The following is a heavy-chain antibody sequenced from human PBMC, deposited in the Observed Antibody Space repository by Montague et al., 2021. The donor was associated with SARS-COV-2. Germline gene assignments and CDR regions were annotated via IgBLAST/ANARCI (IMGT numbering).Heavy chain of an antibody. CDR1: GGSISSYY. CDR2: IYYSGST. Sequence: SETLSLTCTVSGGSISSYYWSWIRQPPGKGLEWIGYIYYSGSTNYNPSLKSRVTISVDTSKNQFSLKLSPVTAADTAVYYCARSGGAYDYVWGSYLRRYTNYGIDVWGQGTTVTVSS. CDR3: ARSGGAYDYVWGSYLRRYTNYGIDV. J-gene: IGHJ6*02. D-gene: IGHD3-16*01. V-gene: IGHV4-59*01.